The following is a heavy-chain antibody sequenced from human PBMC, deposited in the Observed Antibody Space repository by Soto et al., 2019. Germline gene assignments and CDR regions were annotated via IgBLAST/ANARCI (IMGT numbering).Heavy chain of an antibody. CDR1: GFTFNSYG. V-gene: IGHV3-30*18. CDR3: VKDLAHMADH. Sequence: QVQLLESGGGVVLPGGSLRLSCEASGFTFNSYGMYWVRQAPGKGLDWVSHILYDGTKKYYADSVKGRFTISRDNSKTTLYLQMDRMRIEDTAVYFYVKDLAHMADHWGQGTLVIVSS. CDR2: ILYDGTKK. J-gene: IGHJ4*02.